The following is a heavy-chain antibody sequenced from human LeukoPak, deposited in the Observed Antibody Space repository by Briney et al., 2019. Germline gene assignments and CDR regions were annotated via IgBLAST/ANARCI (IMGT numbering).Heavy chain of an antibody. CDR3: AKGVDCSGGSCYSGYYYYGMDV. V-gene: IGHV3-23*01. J-gene: IGHJ6*02. Sequence: SGGSLRLSCAASGFTFSSYAMSWVRQAPGKGLEWVSAISGSGGSTYYADSVKGRFTISRDNSKNTLYLQMNSLRAEDTAVYYCAKGVDCSGGSCYSGYYYYGMDVWAKGPRSPSP. CDR1: GFTFSSYA. CDR2: ISGSGGST. D-gene: IGHD2-15*01.